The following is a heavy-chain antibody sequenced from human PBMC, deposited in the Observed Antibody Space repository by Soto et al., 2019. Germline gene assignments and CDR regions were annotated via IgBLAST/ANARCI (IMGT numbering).Heavy chain of an antibody. J-gene: IGHJ3*02. CDR1: GFTFSDYY. D-gene: IGHD2-15*01. Sequence: GGSLRLSCAASGFTFSDYYMSWIRQAPGKGLEWVSYISSSGSTIYYADSVKGRFTISRDNAKNSLYLQMNSLRAEDTAVYYCASRYCSGGSCYSGAFDIWGQGTMVTVSS. CDR3: ASRYCSGGSCYSGAFDI. V-gene: IGHV3-11*01. CDR2: ISSSGSTI.